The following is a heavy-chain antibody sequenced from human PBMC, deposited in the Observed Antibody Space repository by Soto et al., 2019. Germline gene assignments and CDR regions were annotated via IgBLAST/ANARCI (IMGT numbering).Heavy chain of an antibody. CDR3: ARGSLNNYDFWSGYCGYFDY. J-gene: IGHJ4*02. CDR1: GFTFSSYG. Sequence: QVQLVESGGGVVQPGRSLRLSCAASGFTFSSYGMHWVRQAPGKGLEWVAVIWYDGSNKYYADSVKGRFTISRDNSKNTLYLQMNSLRAEDTAVYYCARGSLNNYDFWSGYCGYFDYWGQGTLVTVSS. V-gene: IGHV3-33*01. CDR2: IWYDGSNK. D-gene: IGHD3-3*01.